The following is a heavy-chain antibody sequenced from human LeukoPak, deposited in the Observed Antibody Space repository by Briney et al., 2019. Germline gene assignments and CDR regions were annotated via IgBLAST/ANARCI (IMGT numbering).Heavy chain of an antibody. V-gene: IGHV3-11*05. D-gene: IGHD2-2*01. J-gene: IGHJ5*02. CDR2: ISGSSSNT. CDR1: GFTFSDYF. CDR3: VRDSAHVVVVPAVFPPGLDNWFDP. Sequence: GGSLRLSCAASGFTFSDYFMSWIRQAPGKGLEWVSYISGSSSNTKYADSVKGRFTISRDNAKNSLYLQMNSLRAEDTAVYYCVRDSAHVVVVPAVFPPGLDNWFDPWGQGTLITVSS.